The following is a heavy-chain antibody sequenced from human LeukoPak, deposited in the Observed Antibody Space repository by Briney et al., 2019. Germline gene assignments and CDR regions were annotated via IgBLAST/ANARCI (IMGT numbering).Heavy chain of an antibody. CDR3: ARAGFSTDPTGGRDGMDV. J-gene: IGHJ6*02. D-gene: IGHD7-27*01. CDR1: GYTFTGYY. CDR2: ISAYNGNT. V-gene: IGHV1-18*04. Sequence: ASVKVSCKASGYTFTGYYMHWVRQAPGQGLEWMGWISAYNGNTNYAQKLQGRVTMTTDTSTSTAYMELRSLRSDDTAVYYCARAGFSTDPTGGRDGMDVWGQGTTVTVSS.